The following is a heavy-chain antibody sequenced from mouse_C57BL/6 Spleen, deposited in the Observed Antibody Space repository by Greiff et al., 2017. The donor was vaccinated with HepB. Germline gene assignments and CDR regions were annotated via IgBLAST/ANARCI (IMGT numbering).Heavy chain of an antibody. D-gene: IGHD1-1*01. Sequence: QVQLQQPGTELVKPGASVKLSCKASGYTFTSYWMHWVKQRPGQGLEWIGNINPSNGGTNHNEKFKSKATLTVDKSSSTAYMQLSSLTSEDSAVYYCARGGPLYGSKLRYFDVWGTGTTVTVSS. V-gene: IGHV1-53*01. J-gene: IGHJ1*03. CDR2: INPSNGGT. CDR3: ARGGPLYGSKLRYFDV. CDR1: GYTFTSYW.